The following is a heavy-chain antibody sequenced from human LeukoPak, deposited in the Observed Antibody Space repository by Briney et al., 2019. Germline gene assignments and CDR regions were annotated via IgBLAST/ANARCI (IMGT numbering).Heavy chain of an antibody. D-gene: IGHD6-13*01. CDR1: GYTFTGYH. Sequence: WSSVKVSCKASGYTFTGYHIHWVRQAPGQGLEWMGRINPYSGDTNFALKFQGRVTMTRDTSITTAYMDLSSLTPDDTAVYFCARDQGSLTRSWYTGYWGQGTQVTVSS. CDR3: ARDQGSLTRSWYTGY. CDR2: INPYSGDT. J-gene: IGHJ4*02. V-gene: IGHV1-2*06.